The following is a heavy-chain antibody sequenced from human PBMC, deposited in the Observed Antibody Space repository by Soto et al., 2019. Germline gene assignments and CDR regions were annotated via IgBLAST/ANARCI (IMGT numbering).Heavy chain of an antibody. D-gene: IGHD4-17*01. CDR2: ISSSSSTI. CDR1: GFTFSSYS. V-gene: IGHV3-48*02. J-gene: IGHJ5*02. CDR3: ARGVGDYGEYDDSYWFDP. Sequence: GGSLRLSCAASGFTFSSYSMNWVRQAPGKGLEWVSYISSSSSTIYYADSVKGRFTISRDNAKNSLYLQMNSLRDEDTAVYYCARGVGDYGEYDDSYWFDPWGQGTLVTASS.